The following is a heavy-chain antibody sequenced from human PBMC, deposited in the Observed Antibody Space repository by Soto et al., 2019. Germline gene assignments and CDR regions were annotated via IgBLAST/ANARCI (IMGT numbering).Heavy chain of an antibody. V-gene: IGHV3-64*01. CDR1: GFTFSSYW. Sequence: GGSLRLSCAASGFTFSSYWMSWVRQAPGKGLEWVSGISSNGVEKYYANSVRGRFTISRDNSKNTVYLQMGSLRPEDMAVYYCARRARPDFYYMDVWGKGTTVTVSS. CDR3: ARRARPDFYYMDV. J-gene: IGHJ6*03. CDR2: ISSNGVEK. D-gene: IGHD6-6*01.